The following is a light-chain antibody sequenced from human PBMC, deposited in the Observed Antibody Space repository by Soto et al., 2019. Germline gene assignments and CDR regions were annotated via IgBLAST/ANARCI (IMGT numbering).Light chain of an antibody. Sequence: EIGMTQSPATLSVSPGERATLSCRASQSVSSSLAWYQQKPGQAPRLLIYGASTRATGIPARFSGSGSGTAFTLPISSLQPEDFAVYYCQQYNNWPLYTFGQGTKLEIK. CDR2: GAS. CDR1: QSVSSS. V-gene: IGKV3-15*01. CDR3: QQYNNWPLYT. J-gene: IGKJ2*01.